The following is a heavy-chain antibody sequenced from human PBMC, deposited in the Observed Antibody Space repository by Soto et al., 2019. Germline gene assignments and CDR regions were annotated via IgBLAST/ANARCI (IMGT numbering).Heavy chain of an antibody. D-gene: IGHD1-26*01. CDR1: GASITSSH. CDR3: ARVISGSYKQIDY. CDR2: IYYSGTT. J-gene: IGHJ4*02. V-gene: IGHV4-59*01. Sequence: PSETLSLTCTVSGASITSSHWTWIRQSPGKGLEWIGYIYYSGTTNYNPSLKSRVTISGDTSKNQFSLKLNSVTAADTAMYYCARVISGSYKQIDYWGQGTLVTVSS.